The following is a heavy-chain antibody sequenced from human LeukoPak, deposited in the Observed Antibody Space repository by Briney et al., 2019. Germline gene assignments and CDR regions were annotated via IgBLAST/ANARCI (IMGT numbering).Heavy chain of an antibody. V-gene: IGHV1-2*02. J-gene: IGHJ5*02. CDR3: ALGGFVVVPAAMPLNWFDP. CDR2: INPNSGGT. D-gene: IGHD2-2*01. CDR1: GYTFTGYY. Sequence: ASVKVSCKASGYTFTGYYMHWVRQAPGQGLEWMGWINPNSGGTNYAQKFQGRVTMTRDTSISTAYMELSRLRSDDTAVYYCALGGFVVVPAAMPLNWFDPWGQGTLVTVSS.